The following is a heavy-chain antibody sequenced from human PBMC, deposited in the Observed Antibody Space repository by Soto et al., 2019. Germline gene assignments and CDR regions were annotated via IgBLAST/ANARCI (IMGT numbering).Heavy chain of an antibody. Sequence: SETLSLTCTVSGGSISSYYWSWIRQPPGKGLEWIGCIYYSGSTNYNPSLKSRVTISVDTSKNQFSLKLSSVTAADTAVYYCARDRGYDSSGYYSTYGMDVWGQGTTVTVSS. CDR2: IYYSGST. CDR3: ARDRGYDSSGYYSTYGMDV. V-gene: IGHV4-59*12. CDR1: GGSISSYY. J-gene: IGHJ6*02. D-gene: IGHD3-22*01.